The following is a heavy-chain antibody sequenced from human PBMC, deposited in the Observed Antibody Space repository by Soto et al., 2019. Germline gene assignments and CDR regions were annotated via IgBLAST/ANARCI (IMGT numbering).Heavy chain of an antibody. CDR2: IRAYSRNT. Sequence: QVQLVQSGAEVKKPGASVKVSCKASGYTFTSYGISWVRQAPGQGLEWMGWIRAYSRNTNYAQNLQGRVTMTRGTATSTAYMELSSLRSVDTAVYYCASQTVYGWFDPWGQGTLVTVSS. J-gene: IGHJ5*02. CDR1: GYTFTSYG. V-gene: IGHV1-18*01. D-gene: IGHD2-8*01. CDR3: ASQTVYGWFDP.